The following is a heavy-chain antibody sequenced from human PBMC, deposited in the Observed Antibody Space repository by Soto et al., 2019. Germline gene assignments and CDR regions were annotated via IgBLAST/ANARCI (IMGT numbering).Heavy chain of an antibody. CDR2: INHSGST. CDR1: GGSFSGYY. V-gene: IGHV4-34*01. J-gene: IGHJ6*02. CDR3: ARGLPLLPAARYYYYYYGMDV. D-gene: IGHD2-2*01. Sequence: ETLSLTCAVYGGSFSGYYWSWIRQPPGKGLEWIGEINHSGSTNYNPSLKSRVTISVDTSKNQFSLKLSSVTAADTAVYYCARGLPLLPAARYYYYYYGMDVWGQGTTVTVSS.